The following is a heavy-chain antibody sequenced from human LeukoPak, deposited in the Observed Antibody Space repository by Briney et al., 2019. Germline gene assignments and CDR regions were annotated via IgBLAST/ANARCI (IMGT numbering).Heavy chain of an antibody. CDR2: IKPSGSEK. Sequence: PGGSLRLSCEGSGFTFSNYWMTWDRQAPEKGLEWVANIKPSGSEKHYADSVEGRFTISRDNAKNSLYLQMNSLRAEDTAVYYCARDQGTRTYGDYAYWGQGTLVTVSS. V-gene: IGHV3-7*01. CDR1: GFTFSNYW. CDR3: ARDQGTRTYGDYAY. J-gene: IGHJ4*02. D-gene: IGHD4-17*01.